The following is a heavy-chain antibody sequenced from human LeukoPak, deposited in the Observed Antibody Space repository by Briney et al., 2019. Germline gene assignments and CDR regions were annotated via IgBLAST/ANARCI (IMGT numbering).Heavy chain of an antibody. CDR2: IIPIFGTA. J-gene: IGHJ4*02. D-gene: IGHD3-22*01. CDR3: ARLPDYYDSSGNFDY. Sequence: ASVKVSCKASGGTFSSYAISWVRQAPGQGLEWMGGIIPIFGTANYAQKFQGRVTITADESTSTAYMELSSLRSEDTAVYYCARLPDYYDSSGNFDYWGQGTLVTVSS. CDR1: GGTFSSYA. V-gene: IGHV1-69*13.